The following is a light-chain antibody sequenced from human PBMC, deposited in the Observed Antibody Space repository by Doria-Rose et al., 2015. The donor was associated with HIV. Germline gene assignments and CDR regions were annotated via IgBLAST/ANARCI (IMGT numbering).Light chain of an antibody. Sequence: EIVLTQSPGTLSLSPGERATLSCRASQSVSANYLAWYQQRPGQSPRLLIYGASSMATDIPDRFSASGSGTDFTLTINRLEPEDFALYYCHQYGTSWTFGQGTKVEI. CDR2: GAS. CDR3: HQYGTSWT. V-gene: IGKV3-20*01. CDR1: QSVSANY. J-gene: IGKJ1*01.